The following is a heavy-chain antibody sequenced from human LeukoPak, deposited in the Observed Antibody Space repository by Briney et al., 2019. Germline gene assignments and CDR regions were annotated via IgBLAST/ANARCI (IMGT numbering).Heavy chain of an antibody. CDR1: GFTFDDYG. Sequence: GGSLRLSCAASGFTFDDYGMSWVRQAPGNGLEWVSGINWNGGSTGYADSVKGRFTISRDNAKNSLYLQMNSLRAEDTALYYCARLIRWQLLYPSAMDVWGKGTTVTVSS. J-gene: IGHJ6*03. D-gene: IGHD2-2*02. CDR3: ARLIRWQLLYPSAMDV. CDR2: INWNGGST. V-gene: IGHV3-20*04.